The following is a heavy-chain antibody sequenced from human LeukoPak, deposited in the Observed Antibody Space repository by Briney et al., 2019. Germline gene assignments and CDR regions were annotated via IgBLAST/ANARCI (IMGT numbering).Heavy chain of an antibody. J-gene: IGHJ4*02. CDR3: ARVYSSGWFAVDY. CDR2: IYYSGST. Sequence: SETLSLTCTVSGGSISSYYWSWIRQPPGKGLEWIGYIYYSGSTNYNPSLKSRVTISVDTSKNQFSLKLSSVTAADTAVYYCARVYSSGWFAVDYWGQGTLVAVSS. CDR1: GGSISSYY. D-gene: IGHD6-19*01. V-gene: IGHV4-59*01.